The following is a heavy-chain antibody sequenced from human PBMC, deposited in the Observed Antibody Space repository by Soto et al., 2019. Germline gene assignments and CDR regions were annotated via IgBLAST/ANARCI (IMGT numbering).Heavy chain of an antibody. Sequence: ASVKVSCKASGYTYTSYAMHWVRQVPGQGLEWMGYISPSSGYTTYAPNLQDRVIMTTDSSTTTVYMELRSLRSDDTAVYYCAREMWTRSGPQNFFDYWGQGALVTVSS. CDR1: GYTYTSYA. CDR3: AREMWTRSGPQNFFDY. CDR2: ISPSSGYT. D-gene: IGHD6-25*01. J-gene: IGHJ4*02. V-gene: IGHV1-18*01.